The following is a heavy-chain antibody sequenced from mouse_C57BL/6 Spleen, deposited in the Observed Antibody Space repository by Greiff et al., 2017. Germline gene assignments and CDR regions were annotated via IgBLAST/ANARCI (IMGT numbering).Heavy chain of an antibody. Sequence: EVKLVESGGGLVKPGGSLKLSCAASGFTFSDYGMHWVRQAPEKGLEWVAYISSGSSTIYYADTVQGRFTISRDNAKNTLFLQMTSLRSEDTAMYYCARDYGSSYGAMDYWGQGTSVTVSS. CDR3: ARDYGSSYGAMDY. CDR2: ISSGSSTI. CDR1: GFTFSDYG. D-gene: IGHD1-1*01. J-gene: IGHJ4*01. V-gene: IGHV5-17*01.